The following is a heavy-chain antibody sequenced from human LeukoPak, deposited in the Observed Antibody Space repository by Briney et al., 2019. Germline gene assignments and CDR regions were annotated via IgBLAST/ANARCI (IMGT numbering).Heavy chain of an antibody. CDR3: ARVPSSGWEGSVDY. V-gene: IGHV3-74*01. Sequence: GGSLRLSCAASGFTFSSYWTHWVRQAPGKGLVWVSRINSDGSSTSYADSVKGRFTISRDNAKNTLYLQMNSLRAEDTAVYYCARVPSSGWEGSVDYWGQGTLVTVSS. D-gene: IGHD6-19*01. J-gene: IGHJ4*02. CDR1: GFTFSSYW. CDR2: INSDGSST.